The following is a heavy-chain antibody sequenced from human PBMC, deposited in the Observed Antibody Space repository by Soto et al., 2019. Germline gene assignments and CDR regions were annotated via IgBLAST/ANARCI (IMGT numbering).Heavy chain of an antibody. D-gene: IGHD4-4*01. J-gene: IGHJ6*02. V-gene: IGHV1-69*01. Sequence: QVQLVQSGAEVKKPGSSVKVSCKASGGTFSSYAISWVRQAPGQGLEWMGGIIPIFGTANYAQKFQGRVTITADESKSTAYMEVSSLRSEATAVYYCARDAVTPLYCYGMDVWGQGTTVTVSS. CDR1: GGTFSSYA. CDR2: IIPIFGTA. CDR3: ARDAVTPLYCYGMDV.